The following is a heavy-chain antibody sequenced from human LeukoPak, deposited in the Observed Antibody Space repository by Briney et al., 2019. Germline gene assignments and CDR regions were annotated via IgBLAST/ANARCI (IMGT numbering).Heavy chain of an antibody. CDR3: VRAMAPLDTFSYQYAMDV. D-gene: IGHD5-24*01. V-gene: IGHV1-18*01. J-gene: IGHJ6*02. CDR2: ISAYNGNT. CDR1: GYTFTSYG. Sequence: GASVKVSCKASGYTFTSYGNSWVRQAPGQGLEWMGWISAYNGNTNYAQKLQGRVTMTTDTSTSTAYMELSSLRSDDTAVYYCVRAMAPLDTFSYQYAMDVWGQGTMVTVSS.